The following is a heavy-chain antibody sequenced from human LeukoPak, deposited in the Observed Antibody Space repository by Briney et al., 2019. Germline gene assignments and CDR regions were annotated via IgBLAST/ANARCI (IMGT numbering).Heavy chain of an antibody. CDR1: GYPFTGYY. CDR2: INPNSGGT. CDR3: ARGSVLWELRPYDAFDI. Sequence: ASVKVSCKASGYPFTGYYMHWVRQAPGQGLEWMGWINPNSGGTRYAQKFQGRVTMTRDTSISTAYMELSRLTFDDTAVYYCARGSVLWELRPYDAFDIWGQGTMVTVSS. J-gene: IGHJ3*02. V-gene: IGHV1-2*02. D-gene: IGHD1-26*01.